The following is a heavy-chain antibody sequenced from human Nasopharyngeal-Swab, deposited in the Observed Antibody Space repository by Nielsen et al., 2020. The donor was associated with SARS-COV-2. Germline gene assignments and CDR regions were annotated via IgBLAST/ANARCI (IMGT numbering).Heavy chain of an antibody. D-gene: IGHD6-13*01. J-gene: IGHJ5*02. V-gene: IGHV4-59*01. CDR1: GDSLSVYY. Sequence: SETLSLTCIVSGDSLSVYYWSWIRQPPGKGLEWIGYIYYSGSTNYNPSLKSRVTISVDTSKNQFSLKLSSVTAADTAVYYCAGRIAEGWFDPWGQGTLVTVSS. CDR2: IYYSGST. CDR3: AGRIAEGWFDP.